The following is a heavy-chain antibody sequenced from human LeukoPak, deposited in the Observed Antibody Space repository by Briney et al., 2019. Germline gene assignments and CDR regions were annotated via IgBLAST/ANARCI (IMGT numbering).Heavy chain of an antibody. CDR3: ASSGIAVAGPYFDY. Sequence: SETLSLTCTVSGGSISSYYWSWIRQPPGKGLEWIGYIYYSGSTNYNPSLKSRVTISVDTSKNQFSLKLSSVTAADTAVYYCASSGIAVAGPYFDYWGQGTLVTVSS. V-gene: IGHV4-59*08. D-gene: IGHD6-19*01. CDR1: GGSISSYY. CDR2: IYYSGST. J-gene: IGHJ4*02.